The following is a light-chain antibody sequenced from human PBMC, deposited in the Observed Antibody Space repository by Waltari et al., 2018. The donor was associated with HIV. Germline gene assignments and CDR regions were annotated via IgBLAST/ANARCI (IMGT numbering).Light chain of an antibody. CDR3: QVWDSRGAHVV. V-gene: IGLV3-21*02. Sequence: YVLTQPPSVSVAPGQTARITCGGDNIGRMSVHWYEQTPGQAPVLVVYADTGRPSLIPARFSGSNSRNTAPLTISSVEGGDEADYYCQVWDSRGAHVVFGCGTKLTVL. J-gene: IGLJ2*01. CDR2: ADT. CDR1: NIGRMS.